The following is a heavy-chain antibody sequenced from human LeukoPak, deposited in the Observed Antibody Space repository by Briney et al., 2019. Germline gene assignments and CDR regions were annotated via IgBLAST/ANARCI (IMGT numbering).Heavy chain of an antibody. CDR2: EWYDGSNK. V-gene: IGHV3-33*01. J-gene: IGHJ4*02. Sequence: GGSLRLSCAASGFTFSNYGMHWVRQAPGKGLEWVAVEWYDGSNKYYADSVKGRFTISRDNSKNTLYLQMNSLRDEDTALYYCARGGSGSRWQPFGYWGQGTLVTVSS. D-gene: IGHD6-13*01. CDR1: GFTFSNYG. CDR3: ARGGSGSRWQPFGY.